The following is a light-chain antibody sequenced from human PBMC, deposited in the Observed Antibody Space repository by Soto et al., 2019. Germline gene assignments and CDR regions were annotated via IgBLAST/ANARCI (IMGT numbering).Light chain of an antibody. J-gene: IGKJ1*01. CDR3: QQRSEWPRT. V-gene: IGKV3-11*01. CDR1: QSVSRY. Sequence: EIVLTQSPATLSLSPGEGASLSCRASQSVSRYLGWYQQKPGQAPRLLIYDASNRATGIPARFSGGGSGTDFTLTISSLEPEDFAVYYCQQRSEWPRTFGQGTKVAIK. CDR2: DAS.